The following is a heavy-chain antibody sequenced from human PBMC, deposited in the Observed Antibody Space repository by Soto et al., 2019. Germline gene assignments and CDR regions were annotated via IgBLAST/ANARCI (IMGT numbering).Heavy chain of an antibody. CDR3: ARVPYYYDSSGPTGAFDI. V-gene: IGHV4-34*01. CDR2: INHSVST. CDR1: GGSFSGYY. Sequence: SETLSLTCAVYGGSFSGYYWSWIRQPPGKGLEWIGEINHSVSTNYNPSLKSRVTISVDTSKNQFSLKLSSVTAADTAVYYCARVPYYYDSSGPTGAFDIWGQGTMVTFSS. J-gene: IGHJ3*02. D-gene: IGHD3-22*01.